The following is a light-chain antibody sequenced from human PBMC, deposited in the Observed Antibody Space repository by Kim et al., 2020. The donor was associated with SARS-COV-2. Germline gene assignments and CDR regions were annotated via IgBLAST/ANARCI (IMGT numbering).Light chain of an antibody. V-gene: IGKV3-20*01. J-gene: IGKJ1*01. Sequence: EIVLTQSPGTLSLSPGERATLSCRASQSVSSSYLAWYQHKPGQAPRLLIYGASSRATGIPDRFSGSGSGTDFILTISRLEPEDFAVYYGQQYGSSPRTFGQGTKVDIK. CDR1: QSVSSSY. CDR2: GAS. CDR3: QQYGSSPRT.